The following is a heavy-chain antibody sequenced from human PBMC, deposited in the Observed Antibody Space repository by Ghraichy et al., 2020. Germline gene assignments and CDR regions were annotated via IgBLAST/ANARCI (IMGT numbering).Heavy chain of an antibody. Sequence: ASVKVSCKASGYTFTGYYMHWVRQAPGQGLEWMGWINPNSGGTNYAQKFQGWVTMTRDTSISTAYMELSRLRSDDTAVYYCARGPIVGATNDHMGFDYWGQGTLVTVSS. CDR2: INPNSGGT. J-gene: IGHJ4*02. CDR3: ARGPIVGATNDHMGFDY. D-gene: IGHD1-26*01. CDR1: GYTFTGYY. V-gene: IGHV1-2*04.